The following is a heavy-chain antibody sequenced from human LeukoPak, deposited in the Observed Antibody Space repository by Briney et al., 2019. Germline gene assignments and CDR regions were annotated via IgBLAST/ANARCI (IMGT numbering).Heavy chain of an antibody. Sequence: GGSLRLSCAASGFTFSASWMTWVRQAPGKGLEWMVNIKEDGSTKSYVDSVKGRFTISRDNAKNSLYLQMNSLRAEDTAVYYCARDRGYNAFDIWGQGTMVIVSS. D-gene: IGHD5-18*01. V-gene: IGHV3-7*01. CDR1: GFTFSASW. CDR2: IKEDGSTK. CDR3: ARDRGYNAFDI. J-gene: IGHJ3*02.